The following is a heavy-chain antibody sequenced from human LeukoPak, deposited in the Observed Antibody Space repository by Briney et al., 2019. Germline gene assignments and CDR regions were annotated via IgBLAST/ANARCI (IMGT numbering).Heavy chain of an antibody. V-gene: IGHV3-21*01. CDR1: GFTFSSYS. J-gene: IGHJ4*02. CDR3: ASTIAVAGTGDY. D-gene: IGHD6-19*01. Sequence: GGSLRLSCAASGFTFSSYSMNWVRQAPGKGLEWVSSISSSNTYISYADSVKGRFTISRDNAKNSLYLQMNSLRAEDTAVYYCASTIAVAGTGDYWGQGTLVTVSS. CDR2: ISSSNTYI.